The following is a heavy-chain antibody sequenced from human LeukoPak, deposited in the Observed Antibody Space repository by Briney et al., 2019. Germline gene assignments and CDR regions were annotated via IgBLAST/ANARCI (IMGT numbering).Heavy chain of an antibody. J-gene: IGHJ4*02. V-gene: IGHV3-11*01. CDR2: ISSSGSTI. D-gene: IGHD6-19*01. Sequence: GGSLRLSCAASGFTFSDYYMSWIRQAPGKGLEWVSYISSSGSTIYYADSVKGRFTISRDNAKNSLYLQMNSLRAEDTAVYYCASSSSGWSPSPSYYFDYWGQGTLVTVSS. CDR1: GFTFSDYY. CDR3: ASSSSGWSPSPSYYFDY.